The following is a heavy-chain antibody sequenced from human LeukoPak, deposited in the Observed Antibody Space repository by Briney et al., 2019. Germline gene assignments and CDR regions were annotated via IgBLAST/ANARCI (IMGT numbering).Heavy chain of an antibody. CDR3: ARRRDDILTGYSYSDF. J-gene: IGHJ4*02. CDR1: GYSFSSYW. V-gene: IGHV5-51*01. Sequence: GESLKISCKGFGYSFSSYWIGWVRQMPGKGPEWMGIIYPGDSDVRYRPSFQGQVTLSADKSISTAYLQWSSLKASDTAMYYCARRRDDILTGYSYSDFWGQGTLVTVSS. D-gene: IGHD3-9*01. CDR2: IYPGDSDV.